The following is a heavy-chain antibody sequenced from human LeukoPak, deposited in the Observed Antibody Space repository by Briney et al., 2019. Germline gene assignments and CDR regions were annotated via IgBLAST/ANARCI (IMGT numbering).Heavy chain of an antibody. Sequence: PGGSLRLSCAASGFTFSSYEMNWVRQAPGKGLEWVSYISSSGSTIYYADSVKGRFTISRDNAKNSLYLQMNSLRAEDTAVYYCARDRIVGTPGVYYGMDVWGQGTLVTVSS. CDR2: ISSSGSTI. CDR3: ARDRIVGTPGVYYGMDV. V-gene: IGHV3-48*03. D-gene: IGHD1-26*01. J-gene: IGHJ6*02. CDR1: GFTFSSYE.